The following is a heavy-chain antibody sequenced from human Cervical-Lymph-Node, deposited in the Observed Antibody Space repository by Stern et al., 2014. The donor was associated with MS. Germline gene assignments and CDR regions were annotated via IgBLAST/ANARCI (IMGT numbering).Heavy chain of an antibody. D-gene: IGHD4-11*01. J-gene: IGHJ4*02. V-gene: IGHV4-59*01. CDR1: GGSISSYY. Sequence: DQLVESGPGVVKPSETLSLTCTVSGGSISSYYWSWIRQPPGKGLELIGYIYYDGSTNYNSSLKSRVTISLDTSRTQFFLKLDSVTAADTAVYFCARVSTSFDDWGQGTLVTVSS. CDR3: ARVSTSFDD. CDR2: IYYDGST.